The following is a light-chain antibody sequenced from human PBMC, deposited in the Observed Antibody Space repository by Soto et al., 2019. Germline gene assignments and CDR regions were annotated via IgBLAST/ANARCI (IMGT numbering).Light chain of an antibody. CDR3: KHSYTQFT. Sequence: IVLTQSPGTLSLSPGERATVSCRASQIVSTGSLVWYQQKPGQAPRLLIYCASNRATGIPDRFSGSGSGTEFTLTIRRLEPEDFALYYCKHSYTQFTFGPGTKVDIK. J-gene: IGKJ3*01. CDR2: CAS. CDR1: QIVSTGS. V-gene: IGKV3-20*01.